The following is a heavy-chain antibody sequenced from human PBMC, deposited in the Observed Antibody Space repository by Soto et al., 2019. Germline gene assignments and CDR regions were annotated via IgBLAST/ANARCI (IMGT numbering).Heavy chain of an antibody. CDR2: ILPVSAPP. CDR1: GGTLNNYA. J-gene: IGHJ4*02. CDR3: ATDSNYDVYNSL. V-gene: IGHV1-69*13. Sequence: SVKVSGKASGGTLNNYAINWVRQAPGQGLEWMGGILPVSAPPDYAQKFQGRVSITADHSTSTVYMELSRLKSDDTAVYFCATDSNYDVYNSLWGQETLVTVAS. D-gene: IGHD3-3*01.